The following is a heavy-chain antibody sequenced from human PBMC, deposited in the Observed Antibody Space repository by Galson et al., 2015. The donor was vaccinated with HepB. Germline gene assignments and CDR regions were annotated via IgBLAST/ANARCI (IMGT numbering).Heavy chain of an antibody. CDR3: ASSDTKRGGEIGVYGMDV. V-gene: IGHV5-51*01. CDR2: IYPGDSDT. Sequence: QSGAEVKKPGESLKISCKGSGYSFTSYWIGWVRQMPGKGLEWMGIIYPGDSDTRYSPSFQGQVTISADKSISTAYLQWSSLKASDTAMYYCASSDTKRGGEIGVYGMDVWGQGTTVTVSS. J-gene: IGHJ6*02. CDR1: GYSFTSYW. D-gene: IGHD3-10*01.